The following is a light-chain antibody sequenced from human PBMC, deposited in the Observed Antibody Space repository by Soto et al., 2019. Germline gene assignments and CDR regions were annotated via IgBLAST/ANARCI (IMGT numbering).Light chain of an antibody. J-gene: IGLJ1*01. CDR2: EVS. CDR3: SSYTSSSTLV. Sequence: QSVLGHPGAVCGSPGHSIAIACTGTSSDVGGYNYVSWYQQHPGKAPKLMIYEVSNRPSGVSNRFSGSKSGNTASLTISGLKAEDEADYYCSSYTSSSTLVFGTGTKVTV. CDR1: SSDVGGYNY. V-gene: IGLV2-14*01.